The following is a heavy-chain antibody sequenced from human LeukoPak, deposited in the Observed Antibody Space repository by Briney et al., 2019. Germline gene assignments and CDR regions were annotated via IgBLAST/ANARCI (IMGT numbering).Heavy chain of an antibody. CDR1: GFTFEDYA. V-gene: IGHV3-30*04. Sequence: GGSLRLSCAASGFTFEDYAMHWVRQAPGKGLEWVAVISYDGSNKYYADSVKGRFTISRDNSKNTLYLQMNSLRAEDTAVYYCAFLTGSPSWGQGTPVTVSS. CDR3: AFLTGSPS. J-gene: IGHJ4*02. D-gene: IGHD3-9*01. CDR2: ISYDGSNK.